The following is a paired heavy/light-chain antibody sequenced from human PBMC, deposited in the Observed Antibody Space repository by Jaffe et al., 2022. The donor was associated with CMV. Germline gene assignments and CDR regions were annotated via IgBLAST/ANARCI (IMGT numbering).Light chain of an antibody. Sequence: DIQMTQSPSSLSASVGDRVTITCQASQDISNYLNWYQQKPGKAPKLLIYDASNLETGVPSRFSGSGSGTDFTFTISSLQPEDIATYYCQQYDNLPPLYTFGQGTKLEIK. CDR3: QQYDNLPPLYT. V-gene: IGKV1-33*01. J-gene: IGKJ2*01. CDR2: DAS. CDR1: QDISNY.
Heavy chain of an antibody. CDR1: GGTFSSYA. V-gene: IGHV1-69*09. D-gene: IGHD5-18*01. Sequence: QVQLVQSGAEVKKPGSSVKVSCKASGGTFSSYAISWVRQAPGQGLEWMGRIIPILGIANYAQKFQGRVTITADKSTSTAYMELSSLRSEDTAVYYCARDRIPRGYSYPVYYYYYYMDVWGKGTTVTVSS. CDR2: IIPILGIA. CDR3: ARDRIPRGYSYPVYYYYYYMDV. J-gene: IGHJ6*03.